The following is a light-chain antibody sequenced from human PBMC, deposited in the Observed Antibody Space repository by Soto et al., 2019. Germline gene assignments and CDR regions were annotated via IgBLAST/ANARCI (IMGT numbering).Light chain of an antibody. V-gene: IGKV3-20*01. J-gene: IGKJ1*01. Sequence: DTVLTQSPDTLSLSPGERATLSCRASQSVTSSNFAWYQQKPGQAPRLLIYDASIRATGIPDRFSGRGSETDFSLTISGLEPEDFAVYFCQKYGSSPEFGQGTKVDIK. CDR2: DAS. CDR3: QKYGSSPE. CDR1: QSVTSSN.